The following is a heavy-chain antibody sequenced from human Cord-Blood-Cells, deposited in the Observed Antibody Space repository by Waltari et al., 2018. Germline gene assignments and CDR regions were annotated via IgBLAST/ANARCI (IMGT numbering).Heavy chain of an antibody. CDR1: GGSFSGYY. D-gene: IGHD3-10*02. J-gene: IGHJ4*02. V-gene: IGHV4-34*01. Sequence: QVQLQQWGAGLLKPSETLSLTCAVYGGSFSGYYWSWIRQPPGKGLAWIGEINHSGSTNDTPSLKSRVTISVDTSKNQFSLKLSSVTAADTAVYYCASGAMLGWGQGTLVTVSS. CDR2: INHSGST. CDR3: ASGAMLG.